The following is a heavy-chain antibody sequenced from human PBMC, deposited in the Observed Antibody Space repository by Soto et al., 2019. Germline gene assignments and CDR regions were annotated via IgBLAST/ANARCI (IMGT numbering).Heavy chain of an antibody. Sequence: GGSLRLSCAASGFTFDGYAMHWVRQAPGKGLEWVSGISWNSGSIGYADSVKGRFTISRDSAKNSLYLQMNSLRDEDTALYYCAKDKRASGYYFDYWGQGILVTVSS. CDR3: AKDKRASGYYFDY. V-gene: IGHV3-9*01. CDR2: ISWNSGSI. J-gene: IGHJ4*02. D-gene: IGHD3-10*01. CDR1: GFTFDGYA.